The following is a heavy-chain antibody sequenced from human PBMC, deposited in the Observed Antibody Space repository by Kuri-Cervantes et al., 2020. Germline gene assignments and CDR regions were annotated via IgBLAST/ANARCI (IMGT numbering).Heavy chain of an antibody. D-gene: IGHD3-9*01. CDR3: ARLDNAFNI. Sequence: GGSLRLSCAASGFTFSNAWMSWVRQAPGKGLEWVASIHQDGSETYYVDSVRGRFTISRDDAKSSLYLQMDSLRAEDTAMYYCARLDNAFNIWGQGTMVTVSS. CDR2: IHQDGSET. J-gene: IGHJ3*02. V-gene: IGHV3-7*01. CDR1: GFTFSNAW.